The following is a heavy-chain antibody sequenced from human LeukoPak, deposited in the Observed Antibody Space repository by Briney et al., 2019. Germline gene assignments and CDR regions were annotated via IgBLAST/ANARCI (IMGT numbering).Heavy chain of an antibody. V-gene: IGHV4-59*01. CDR3: ARAGGSYLEDDY. Sequence: KPSETLSLTCTASGGSISSYYWSWIRQPPGKGLEWIGYIYYSGSTNYNPSLKSRVTISVDTSKNQFSLKLSSVTAADTAVYYCARAGGSYLEDDYWGQGTLVTVSS. J-gene: IGHJ4*02. D-gene: IGHD1-26*01. CDR1: GGSISSYY. CDR2: IYYSGST.